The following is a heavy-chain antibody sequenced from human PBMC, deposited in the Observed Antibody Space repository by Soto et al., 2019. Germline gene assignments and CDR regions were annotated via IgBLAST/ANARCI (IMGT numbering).Heavy chain of an antibody. V-gene: IGHV1-3*01. Sequence: ASVKVSCKASGYTFTIYAMHCVLQSPGQRREWMGCINAGNGNTKYSQKFQGRVTITRDTSASTAYMELSSLRSEDTAVYYCARSGDSSGLDAFDIWGQGTMVTVSS. J-gene: IGHJ3*02. D-gene: IGHD3-22*01. CDR2: INAGNGNT. CDR1: GYTFTIYA. CDR3: ARSGDSSGLDAFDI.